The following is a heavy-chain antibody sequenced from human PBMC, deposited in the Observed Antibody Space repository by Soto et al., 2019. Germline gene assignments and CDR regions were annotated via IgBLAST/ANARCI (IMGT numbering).Heavy chain of an antibody. J-gene: IGHJ4*02. Sequence: QVQLVQSGAEVKRPGSSVKVSCKASGDTFNFYSMNWVRQAPGLGIEWMGRVNPILSMSNYAQRFQGRVTMTADKSTSTAYMELSGLRSEDTAIYYCATSYGSGYRAFDFWGQGALVTVSS. V-gene: IGHV1-69*04. CDR2: VNPILSMS. CDR3: ATSYGSGYRAFDF. CDR1: GDTFNFYS. D-gene: IGHD3-10*01.